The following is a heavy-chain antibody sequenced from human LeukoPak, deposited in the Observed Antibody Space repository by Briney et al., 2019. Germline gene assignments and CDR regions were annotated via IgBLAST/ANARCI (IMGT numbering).Heavy chain of an antibody. D-gene: IGHD6-13*01. Sequence: SETLSLTCTVSGGSISSYYWSWIRQPPGKGLEWIGYIYYSGSTNYNPSLKSRVTISVDTSKNQFSLKLSSVTAADTAVYYCARGRAAAGFIDYWGQGTLVTVSS. J-gene: IGHJ4*02. V-gene: IGHV4-59*01. CDR2: IYYSGST. CDR1: GGSISSYY. CDR3: ARGRAAAGFIDY.